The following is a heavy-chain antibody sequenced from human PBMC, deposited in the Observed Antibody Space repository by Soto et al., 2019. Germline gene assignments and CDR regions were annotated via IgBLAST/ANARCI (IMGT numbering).Heavy chain of an antibody. J-gene: IGHJ4*02. D-gene: IGHD3-3*01. CDR3: ARDIEWGITIFGVVIIDY. CDR1: GDSVSSNSAA. CDR2: TYYRSKWYN. V-gene: IGHV6-1*01. Sequence: KQSQTLSLTCAISGDSVSSNSAAWNWIRQSPSRGLEWLGRTYYRSKWYNDYAVSVKSRITINPDTSKNQFSLQLNSVTPEDTAVYYCARDIEWGITIFGVVIIDYWGQGTLVTVSS.